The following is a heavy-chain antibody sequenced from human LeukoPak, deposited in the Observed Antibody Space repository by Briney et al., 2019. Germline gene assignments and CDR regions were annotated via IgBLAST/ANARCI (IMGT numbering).Heavy chain of an antibody. Sequence: GGSLRLSCAASGFTFNSYSMHWVRQAPGKGLEWVTAISDDETYKFYADSVKGRFTISRDNSKNTLYLQMNSLRAEDTAVYYCARDKAGVPRTFDYWGQGTLVTVSS. CDR2: ISDDETYK. J-gene: IGHJ4*02. CDR1: GFTFNSYS. V-gene: IGHV3-30*14. D-gene: IGHD2-2*01. CDR3: ARDKAGVPRTFDY.